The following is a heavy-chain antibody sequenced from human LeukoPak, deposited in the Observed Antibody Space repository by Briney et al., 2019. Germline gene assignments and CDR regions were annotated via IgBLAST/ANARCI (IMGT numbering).Heavy chain of an antibody. V-gene: IGHV4-4*07. CDR1: GGSISGYY. D-gene: IGHD3-10*01. CDR2: ISGSGTI. Sequence: SETLSLTCTVSGGSISGYYWSWIRQPAGKGLERIGRISGSGTITYNPALQSRLTISIDTSKNQFSLKLMSVTAADTAVYYCARDSGTTGEVKFDPWGQGILVTVSS. J-gene: IGHJ5*02. CDR3: ARDSGTTGEVKFDP.